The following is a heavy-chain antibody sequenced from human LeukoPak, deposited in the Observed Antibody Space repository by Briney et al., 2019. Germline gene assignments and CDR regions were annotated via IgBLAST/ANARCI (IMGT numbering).Heavy chain of an antibody. CDR3: ARALYDFWSGYYAYYFDY. J-gene: IGHJ4*02. CDR1: GGSISSYY. Sequence: SETLSLTXTVSGGSISSYYWSWIRQPPGKGLEWIGYIDYSGSTNYNPSLKSRVTISVDTSKNQFSLKLSSVTAADTAVYYCARALYDFWSGYYAYYFDYWGQGTLVTVSS. D-gene: IGHD3-3*01. CDR2: IDYSGST. V-gene: IGHV4-59*01.